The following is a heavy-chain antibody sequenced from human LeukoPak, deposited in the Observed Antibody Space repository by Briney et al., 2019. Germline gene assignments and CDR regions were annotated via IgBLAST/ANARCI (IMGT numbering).Heavy chain of an antibody. J-gene: IGHJ6*03. CDR2: IYYSGST. Sequence: PSETLSLTCTVSGGSISSSSYYWGWIRQPPGKGLEWIGSIYYSGSTYYNPSLKSRVTISVDTSKNQFSLKLSSVTAADTAVYYCARVQVAGSLVYYYYYYMDVWGKGTTVTISS. CDR1: GGSISSSSYY. D-gene: IGHD6-19*01. CDR3: ARVQVAGSLVYYYYYYMDV. V-gene: IGHV4-39*07.